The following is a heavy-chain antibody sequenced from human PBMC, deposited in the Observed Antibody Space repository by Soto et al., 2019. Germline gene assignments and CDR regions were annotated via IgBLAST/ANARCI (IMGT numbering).Heavy chain of an antibody. Sequence: SETLSLTCTVSGGSISSSSYYWGWIRQPPGKGLEWIGSIYYSGSTYYNPSLKSRVTISVDTSKNQFSLELSRLRSDDTAVYYCARGSRGSSSSALPLDYWGQGTLVTVSS. CDR3: ARGSRGSSSSALPLDY. CDR2: IYYSGST. CDR1: GGSISSSSYY. D-gene: IGHD6-6*01. J-gene: IGHJ4*02. V-gene: IGHV4-39*07.